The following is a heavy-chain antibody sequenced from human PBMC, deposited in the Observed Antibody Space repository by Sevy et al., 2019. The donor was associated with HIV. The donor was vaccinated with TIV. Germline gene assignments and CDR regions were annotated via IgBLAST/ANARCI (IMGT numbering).Heavy chain of an antibody. J-gene: IGHJ4*02. CDR1: GFTFSDYY. D-gene: IGHD6-6*01. Sequence: GGSLRLSCAASGFTFSDYYMSWIRQAPGKGLEWVSYISSSGSTIYYADSVKGRFTISRDNAKNSLYLQMNSLRAEDTAVYYCVSGHSSSSWGKWQQLAVGDYWGQGTLVTVSS. CDR2: ISSSGSTI. CDR3: VSGHSSSSWGKWQQLAVGDY. V-gene: IGHV3-11*01.